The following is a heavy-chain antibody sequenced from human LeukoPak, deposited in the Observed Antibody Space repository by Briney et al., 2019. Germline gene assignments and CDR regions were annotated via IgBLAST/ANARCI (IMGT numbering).Heavy chain of an antibody. Sequence: SETLSLTCAVSGGSISSSNWWSWVRQPPGKGLEWIGEIYHSGSTNYNPSLKSLVTISVDKSKNQFSLKLSSVTAADTAVYYCAKSGGYGLIDYWGQGTLVTVSS. J-gene: IGHJ4*02. CDR3: AKSGGYGLIDY. CDR1: GGSISSSNW. V-gene: IGHV4-4*02. D-gene: IGHD1-26*01. CDR2: IYHSGST.